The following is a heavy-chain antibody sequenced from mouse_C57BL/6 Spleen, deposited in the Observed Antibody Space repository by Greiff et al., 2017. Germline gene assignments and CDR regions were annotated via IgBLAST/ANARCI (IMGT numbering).Heavy chain of an antibody. CDR3: TTGGNYYFDY. D-gene: IGHD2-1*01. Sequence: VQLQQSGAELVRPGASVQLSCTASGFNIKDDYMHWVKQRPEQGLEWIGWIDPANGDTEYASKFQGKATITADTTSNTAYLQLSSLTSEDTAVDYCTTGGNYYFDYWGQGTTVTVSA. J-gene: IGHJ2*01. CDR2: IDPANGDT. V-gene: IGHV14-4*01. CDR1: GFNIKDDY.